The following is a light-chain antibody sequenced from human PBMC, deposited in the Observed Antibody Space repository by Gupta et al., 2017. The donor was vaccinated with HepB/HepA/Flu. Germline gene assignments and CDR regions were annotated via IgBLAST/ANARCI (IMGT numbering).Light chain of an antibody. J-gene: IGKJ1*01. CDR1: QSVSSSY. CDR2: GAY. CDR3: QQYGSSLWT. Sequence: EIVLTQSPGTLSLSPGERGTLSCRARQSVSSSYLSWYQQKRGQAPRLLIYGAYSRATVIPERISGSGCGKDLTLTISILEPEDFAVYCCQQYGSSLWTFGQGTKVEIK. V-gene: IGKV3-20*01.